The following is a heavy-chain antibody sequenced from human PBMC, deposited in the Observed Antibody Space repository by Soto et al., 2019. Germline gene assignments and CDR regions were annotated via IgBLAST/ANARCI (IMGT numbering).Heavy chain of an antibody. D-gene: IGHD5-12*01. CDR3: ARAADSGYVRGAFDI. CDR2: IYHSGST. V-gene: IGHV4-30-2*01. J-gene: IGHJ3*02. CDR1: GGSISSGGYS. Sequence: QLQLQESGSGLVKPSQTLSLTCAVSGGSISSGGYSWSWIRQPPGKGLEWIGYIYHSGSTYYNPSLKSRVAISVDRSKNQFSLKLSSVTAADTAVYYCARAADSGYVRGAFDIWGQGTMVTVSS.